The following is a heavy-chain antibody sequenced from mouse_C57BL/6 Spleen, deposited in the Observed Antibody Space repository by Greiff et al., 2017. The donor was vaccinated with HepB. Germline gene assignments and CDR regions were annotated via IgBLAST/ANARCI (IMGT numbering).Heavy chain of an antibody. V-gene: IGHV5-12*01. CDR2: ISNGGGST. CDR3: ASHEGYDVYWYFDV. CDR1: GFTFSDYY. D-gene: IGHD2-2*01. J-gene: IGHJ1*03. Sequence: EVQLVESGGGLVQPGGSLKLSCAASGFTFSDYYMYWVRQTPEKRLEWVAYISNGGGSTYYPDTVKGRFTISRDNAKNTLYLQMSRLKAEDTAMYYCASHEGYDVYWYFDVWGTGTTVTVSS.